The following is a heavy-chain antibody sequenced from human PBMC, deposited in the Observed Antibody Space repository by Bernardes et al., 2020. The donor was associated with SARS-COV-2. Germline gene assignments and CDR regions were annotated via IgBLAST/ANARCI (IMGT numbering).Heavy chain of an antibody. CDR2: ISYDGSNK. J-gene: IGHJ6*02. CDR3: AKDHSSSVYYGMDV. D-gene: IGHD6-6*01. CDR1: GFTFSSYG. V-gene: IGHV3-30*18. Sequence: VGSLRLSCAASGFTFSSYGMHWVRQAPGKGLEWVAVISYDGSNKYYADSVKGRFTISRDNSKNTLYLQMNSLRAEDTAVYYCAKDHSSSVYYGMDVWGQGTTVTVSS.